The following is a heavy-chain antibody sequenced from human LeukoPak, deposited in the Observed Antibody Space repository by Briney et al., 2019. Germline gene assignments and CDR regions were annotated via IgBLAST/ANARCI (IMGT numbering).Heavy chain of an antibody. Sequence: PSETLSLTCAVSGGSFSGYYWSWIRQPPGKGLEWIGEINHSGSTNYNPSLKSRVTISVDTSKNQFSLKLSSVTAADTAVYYCARGSLRGEDYWGQGTLVTVSS. CDR1: GGSFSGYY. CDR2: INHSGST. J-gene: IGHJ4*02. V-gene: IGHV4-34*01. D-gene: IGHD3-16*02. CDR3: ARGSLRGEDY.